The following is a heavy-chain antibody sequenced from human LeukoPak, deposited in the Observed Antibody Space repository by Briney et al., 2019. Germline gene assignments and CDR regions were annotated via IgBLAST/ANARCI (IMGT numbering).Heavy chain of an antibody. J-gene: IGHJ4*02. Sequence: GGSLKLSCSASGFAFSGFAMGWVRQAPGRGLKWVASISGSGDNTYCADSVEGRFTVSRDNAKNTLYLQMNGLTAEDTALYYCARGRGGDYVPSRFDYWGQGTLVTVSS. CDR1: GFAFSGFA. D-gene: IGHD4-17*01. CDR3: ARGRGGDYVPSRFDY. CDR2: ISGSGDNT. V-gene: IGHV3-23*01.